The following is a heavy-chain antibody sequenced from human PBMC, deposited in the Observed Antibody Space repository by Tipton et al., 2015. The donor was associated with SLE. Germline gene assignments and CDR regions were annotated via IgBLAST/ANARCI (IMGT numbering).Heavy chain of an antibody. D-gene: IGHD5-24*01. CDR2: IDPGGGSA. V-gene: IGHV1-46*01. Sequence: QLVQSGAEVRKPGASVQVSCRASGYTFTSDFMHWVRQAPGEGLEWMGIIDPGGGSARYAQKFQGRVTMTRDTSTSTVYMELTSLRSEDTAVYYCARWLQPRFDYWGQGTLVTVSS. CDR3: ARWLQPRFDY. CDR1: GYTFTSDF. J-gene: IGHJ4*02.